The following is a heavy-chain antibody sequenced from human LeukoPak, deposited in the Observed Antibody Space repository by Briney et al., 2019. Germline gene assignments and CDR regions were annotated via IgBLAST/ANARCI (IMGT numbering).Heavy chain of an antibody. V-gene: IGHV3-66*01. Sequence: GGSLRLSCAASGFTVSSNYMSWVRQAAGKGLEWVAVIYSGGSTYYADSVKGRFTISRDNSKYTLYLQMNSLRAEDTAVYYCARDPISAAGPSGQGMDVWGQGTTVTVSS. CDR2: IYSGGST. D-gene: IGHD6-13*01. CDR1: GFTVSSNY. J-gene: IGHJ6*02. CDR3: ARDPISAAGPSGQGMDV.